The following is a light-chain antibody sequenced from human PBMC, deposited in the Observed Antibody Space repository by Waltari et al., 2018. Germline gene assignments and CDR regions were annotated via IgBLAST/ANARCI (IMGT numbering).Light chain of an antibody. CDR1: QSINNY. V-gene: IGKV1-39*01. Sequence: DIQMTQSPSSLSASVGDRVTITCRASQSINNYLNWYQRKPGEAPKLLIYGASTLESGVPSRFSGSGSGTDFTLTISSLQPEDFATYYCQQGYRIPLAFGPGAKVEMK. CDR2: GAS. CDR3: QQGYRIPLA. J-gene: IGKJ3*01.